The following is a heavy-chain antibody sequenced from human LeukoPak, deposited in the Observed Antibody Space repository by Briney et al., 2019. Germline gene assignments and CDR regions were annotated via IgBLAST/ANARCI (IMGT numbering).Heavy chain of an antibody. D-gene: IGHD4-17*01. CDR3: ARANSVTKYFDY. V-gene: IGHV4-34*01. Sequence: SETLSLTCAVYGGSFSGYYWSWIRQPPGKGLEWIGEFNHSGSTNHNPSLKSRVTISVDTSKNQFSLKLSSVTAADTAVYYCARANSVTKYFDYWGQGTLVTVSS. CDR1: GGSFSGYY. CDR2: FNHSGST. J-gene: IGHJ4*02.